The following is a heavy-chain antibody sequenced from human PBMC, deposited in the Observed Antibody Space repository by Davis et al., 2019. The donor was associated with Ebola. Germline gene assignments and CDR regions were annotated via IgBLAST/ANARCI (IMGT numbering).Heavy chain of an antibody. CDR3: AREVGYCSGGSCYSGRFDP. J-gene: IGHJ5*02. D-gene: IGHD2-15*01. CDR2: INHSGST. Sequence: SQTLSFTCAVHGGSFSGYYWSWIRPPPGKGLEWIGEINHSGSTNDNPSLKSRVTISVATSKNQFSLNLSSVTAADTAVYYCAREVGYCSGGSCYSGRFDPWGQGTLVTVSS. V-gene: IGHV4-34*01. CDR1: GGSFSGYY.